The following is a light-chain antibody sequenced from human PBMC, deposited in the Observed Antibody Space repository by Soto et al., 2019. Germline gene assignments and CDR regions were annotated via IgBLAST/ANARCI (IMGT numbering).Light chain of an antibody. V-gene: IGKV3-15*01. J-gene: IGKJ2*01. Sequence: EIVMTQSPATLSVSPGERATLSCRASRSVSSNLAWYQQKPGQAPRLLMYGASTRATGIPARFSGSGSGTEFTLTISSLQSEDFAVYYCQQYNNWPPYTFGPGTKLEIK. CDR1: RSVSSN. CDR3: QQYNNWPPYT. CDR2: GAS.